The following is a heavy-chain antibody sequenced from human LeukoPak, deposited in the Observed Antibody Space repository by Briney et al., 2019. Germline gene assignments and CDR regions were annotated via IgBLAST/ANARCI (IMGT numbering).Heavy chain of an antibody. CDR2: IFYSGST. V-gene: IGHV4-39*07. Sequence: KPSETLSLTCTVSGGSISSSNYYWGWIRQPPGKGLEWIASIFYSGSTYYNASLKSRVSISVDTSNNQFSLKLSSVTAADTAVYYCARATTVTTFDYWGQGTLVTVSS. CDR1: GGSISSSNYY. CDR3: ARATTVTTFDY. D-gene: IGHD4-17*01. J-gene: IGHJ4*02.